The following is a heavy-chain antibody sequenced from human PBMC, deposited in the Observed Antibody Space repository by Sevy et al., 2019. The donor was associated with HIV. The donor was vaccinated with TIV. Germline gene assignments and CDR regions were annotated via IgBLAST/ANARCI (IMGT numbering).Heavy chain of an antibody. CDR3: ARVGRQQLVFHY. V-gene: IGHV4-59*01. CDR1: GGSISSYY. Sequence: SETLSLTCTVSGGSISSYYWSWIRQPPGKGLEWIGYIYYSGSTNYNPSLKSRVTISVDTSKNQFSLKLSSVTAADTAVYYCARVGRQQLVFHYWGQGTLVTVSS. CDR2: IYYSGST. D-gene: IGHD6-13*01. J-gene: IGHJ4*02.